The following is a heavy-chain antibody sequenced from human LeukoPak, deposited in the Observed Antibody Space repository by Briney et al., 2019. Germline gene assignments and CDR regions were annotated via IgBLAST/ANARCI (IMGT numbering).Heavy chain of an antibody. V-gene: IGHV6-1*01. CDR3: ARRGQAGPLDY. J-gene: IGHJ4*02. CDR1: GDSVSSNSAT. D-gene: IGHD6-13*01. CDR2: AYYRSKWYY. Sequence: SQTLSLTCAISGDSVSSNSATWNWIGQSPSRGLEWLGRAYYRSKWYYDYAVSVKSRITINPDTSKNQFSLHLNSVTPEDTAVYFCARRGQAGPLDYWGQGALVTVSS.